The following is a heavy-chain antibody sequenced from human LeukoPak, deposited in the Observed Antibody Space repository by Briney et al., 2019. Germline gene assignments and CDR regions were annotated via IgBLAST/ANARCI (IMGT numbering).Heavy chain of an antibody. CDR2: MNPNSANT. Sequence: GASVSVSYTPAVYPFSNYDINWVRQATGQGLEWRGWMNPNSANTAYAQKFQGRVTITTKTSISTACMELSSLRSEDTAVYCCARGRATVTTHWVEPWGQGNLVTVSS. CDR1: VYPFSNYD. D-gene: IGHD4-11*01. J-gene: IGHJ5*02. V-gene: IGHV1-8*03. CDR3: ARGRATVTTHWVEP.